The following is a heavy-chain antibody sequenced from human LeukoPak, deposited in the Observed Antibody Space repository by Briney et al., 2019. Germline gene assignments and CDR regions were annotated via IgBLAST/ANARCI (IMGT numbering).Heavy chain of an antibody. J-gene: IGHJ4*02. Sequence: GGSLRLSCSASGFTFSTYAMTWVRQAPGKGLEWVSALSASGAATKYADSVQGRFTISRDNSKNTVSLQMSGLRAEDTATYYCAKPVTDYDILTGYDYWGQGTPVTVSS. D-gene: IGHD3-9*01. V-gene: IGHV3-23*01. CDR1: GFTFSTYA. CDR2: LSASGAAT. CDR3: AKPVTDYDILTGYDY.